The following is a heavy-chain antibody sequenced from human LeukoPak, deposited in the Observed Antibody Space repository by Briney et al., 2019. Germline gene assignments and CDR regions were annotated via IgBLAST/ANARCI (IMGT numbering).Heavy chain of an antibody. D-gene: IGHD5/OR15-5a*01. CDR3: ARDPGSSAFDS. CDR2: INQDGSVR. V-gene: IGHV3-7*01. Sequence: GGSLRLSCAASGFTFSSYWMSWVRQTPEKGLEFVANINQDGSVRNYVDSVKGRLTISRDNAEKSLHLQMNSLRADDTAVYYCARDPGSSAFDSWGQGTLVTVSS. J-gene: IGHJ4*02. CDR1: GFTFSSYW.